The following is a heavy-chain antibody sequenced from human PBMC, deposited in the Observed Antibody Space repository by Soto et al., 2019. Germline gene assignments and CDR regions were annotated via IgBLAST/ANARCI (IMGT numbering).Heavy chain of an antibody. D-gene: IGHD3-16*01. Sequence: GGSLRLSXAASGFTFSSYEMNWVRQAPGKGLEWVSYISSSGSTIYYADSVKGRFTISRDNAKNSLYLQMNSLRAEDTAVYYCARDSGGGYDPFTFGGGQGTLVTVSS. V-gene: IGHV3-48*03. CDR2: ISSSGSTI. J-gene: IGHJ4*02. CDR1: GFTFSSYE. CDR3: ARDSGGGYDPFTFG.